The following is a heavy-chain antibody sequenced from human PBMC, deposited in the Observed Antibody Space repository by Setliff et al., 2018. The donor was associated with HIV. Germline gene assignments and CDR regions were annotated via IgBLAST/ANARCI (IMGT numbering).Heavy chain of an antibody. J-gene: IGHJ4*02. Sequence: SETLSLTCTVSGGSISSSSYYWDWIRKPPGKSLEWVGSIFYTGSTNYRPSLESRVIVSLDTSKNQFSLKLSSVTAADTAVYYCTRRDVTTGMDSWGPGILVTVS. CDR1: GGSISSSSYY. D-gene: IGHD4-17*01. CDR3: TRRDVTTGMDS. V-gene: IGHV4-39*01. CDR2: IFYTGST.